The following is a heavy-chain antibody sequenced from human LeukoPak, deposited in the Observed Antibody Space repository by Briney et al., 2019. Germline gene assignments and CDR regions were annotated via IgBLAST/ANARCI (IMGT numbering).Heavy chain of an antibody. CDR3: ARGQLWFGELLDDAFHM. CDR1: GFTFSNFW. Sequence: PGGSLRLSCAASGFTFSNFWMSWVRQAPGKGLEWVSVITGSGGSTYYADSVKGRFTISRDNSKNTLYLQVNSLRAEDTAVYYCARGQLWFGELLDDAFHMWGQGTMVTVSS. D-gene: IGHD3-10*01. V-gene: IGHV3-23*01. CDR2: ITGSGGST. J-gene: IGHJ3*02.